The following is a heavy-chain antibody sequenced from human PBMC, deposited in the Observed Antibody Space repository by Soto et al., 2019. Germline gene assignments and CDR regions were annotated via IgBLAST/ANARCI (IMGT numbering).Heavy chain of an antibody. CDR3: AKGGGSCCFDC. V-gene: IGHV3-23*01. CDR1: GFTFSNYA. J-gene: IGHJ4*02. D-gene: IGHD2-15*01. Sequence: EVKLLESRGGLVQPGGSLRLSCAAYGFTFSNYAMSWVRQAPGKGLEWVSAISGSGESTFYGDYVKGRFTVSRDNSKNTLYLQMNSLGVEDTAEYYCAKGGGSCCFDCWGQGTLVTVSS. CDR2: ISGSGEST.